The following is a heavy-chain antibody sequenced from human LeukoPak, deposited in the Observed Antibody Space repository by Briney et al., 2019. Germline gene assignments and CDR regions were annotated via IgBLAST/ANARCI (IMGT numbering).Heavy chain of an antibody. Sequence: ASVKVSCKASGYSFTGYHMHWVRQAPGQGLEWMGWINPNSGDTNYAQKFQGRVTVTRDTSINTVYMDLSRLQSDDTAVYYCVRDRHPEYFPPSYHYYGLDVWGQGTTVTVSS. CDR3: VRDRHPEYFPPSYHYYGLDV. V-gene: IGHV1-2*02. CDR2: INPNSGDT. D-gene: IGHD2/OR15-2a*01. CDR1: GYSFTGYH. J-gene: IGHJ6*02.